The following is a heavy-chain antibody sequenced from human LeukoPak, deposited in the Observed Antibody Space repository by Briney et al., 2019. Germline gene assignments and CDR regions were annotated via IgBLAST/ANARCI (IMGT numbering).Heavy chain of an antibody. D-gene: IGHD1-1*01. CDR1: GGSISSSNW. CDR2: ISHSGST. CDR3: ARVPGTTPFDY. V-gene: IGHV4-4*02. Sequence: PSETLSLTCAVSGGSISSSNWWSWVRQPPGKGLEWIGEISHSGSTNYNPSLESRDTISVDTSNNQFSLKLSSVTAADTAVYFCARVPGTTPFDYWGQGTLVTVSS. J-gene: IGHJ4*02.